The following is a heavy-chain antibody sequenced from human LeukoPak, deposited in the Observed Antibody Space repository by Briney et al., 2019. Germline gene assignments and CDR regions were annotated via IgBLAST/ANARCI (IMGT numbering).Heavy chain of an antibody. V-gene: IGHV1-8*03. CDR2: MNPNSGNT. D-gene: IGHD6-6*01. CDR1: GYTFTSYD. J-gene: IGHJ6*03. CDR3: ARELYWSDSSSSGGPYYYYMDV. Sequence: ASVKVSCKASGYTFTSYDINWVQQATGQGLEWMGWMNPNSGNTGYAQKFQGRVTITRNTSISTAYMELSSLRSEDTAVHYCARELYWSDSSSSGGPYYYYMDVWGKGTTVTVSS.